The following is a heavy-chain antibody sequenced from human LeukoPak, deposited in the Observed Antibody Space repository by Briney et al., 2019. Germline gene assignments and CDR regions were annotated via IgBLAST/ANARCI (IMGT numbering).Heavy chain of an antibody. J-gene: IGHJ6*02. Sequence: GGSLRLYCAASGFTFDDYAMFWVRQAPGKGLEWVSGINWDSKNIGYAASVKGRFTISRDNAKNSLYLQMNSLRAEDTAFYYCAKGNRDSSGFYYYYGMDVWGQGTTVTVSS. CDR3: AKGNRDSSGFYYYYGMDV. CDR1: GFTFDDYA. D-gene: IGHD3-22*01. CDR2: INWDSKNI. V-gene: IGHV3-9*01.